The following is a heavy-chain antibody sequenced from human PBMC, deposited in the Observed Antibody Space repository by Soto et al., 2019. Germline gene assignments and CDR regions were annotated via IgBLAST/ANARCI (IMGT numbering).Heavy chain of an antibody. D-gene: IGHD3-22*01. V-gene: IGHV4-59*01. CDR1: GGSISSYY. CDR3: ASYYDSVSLPHRKSYSGMXV. Sequence: SETLSLTCTVSGGSISSYYWSWIRQPPGKGLEWIGYIYYSGSTNYNPSLKSRVTISVDTSKNQFSLKLSSVTAADTAVYYCASYYDSVSLPHRKSYSGMXVWGQGTTVTVSS. J-gene: IGHJ6*02. CDR2: IYYSGST.